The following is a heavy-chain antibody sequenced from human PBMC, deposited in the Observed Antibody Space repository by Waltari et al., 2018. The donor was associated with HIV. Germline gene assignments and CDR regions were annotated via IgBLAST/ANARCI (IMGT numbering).Heavy chain of an antibody. Sequence: EVQWMQFQEGGVRRGGSLRLYCVVSAFALGYCGVTLVRQAPGEGLEWGASIKEDGSERHYVESVKGRFTISRDDANNSVHLDMTKMGAADTAIYFCARESEWLYSAFLDLWGGGSLITVSS. CDR2: IKEDGSER. V-gene: IGHV3-7*01. J-gene: IGHJ4*02. CDR1: AFALGYCG. D-gene: IGHD6-19*01. CDR3: ARESEWLYSAFLDL.